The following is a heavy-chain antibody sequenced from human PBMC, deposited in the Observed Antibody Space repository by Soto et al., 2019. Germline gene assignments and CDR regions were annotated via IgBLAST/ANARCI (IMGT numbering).Heavy chain of an antibody. J-gene: IGHJ6*02. CDR2: ISDDGSNK. CDR3: ARAGASGYDLPYYYYYGMDV. V-gene: IGHV3-30-3*01. Sequence: PGGSLRLSCAASGFTFSSYAMHCVRQAPGKGLEWVAVISDDGSNKYYADSVKGRFTISRDNSKNTLYLQMNSPRAEDTAVYYCARAGASGYDLPYYYYYGMDVWCQGTTVNVSS. CDR1: GFTFSSYA. D-gene: IGHD5-12*01.